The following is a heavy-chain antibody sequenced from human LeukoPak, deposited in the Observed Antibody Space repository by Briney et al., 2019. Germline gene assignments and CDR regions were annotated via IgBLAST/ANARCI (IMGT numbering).Heavy chain of an antibody. Sequence: ASVKVSCKASGYTFTSYGISRVRQAPGQGLEWMGWINAYNGNTNYAQKLQGRVTMTTDTSTSTAYMELRSLRSDDTAVYYCARYIPLTTYSSSLPTNWFDPWGQGTLVTVSS. CDR2: INAYNGNT. CDR3: ARYIPLTTYSSSLPTNWFDP. J-gene: IGHJ5*02. D-gene: IGHD6-13*01. CDR1: GYTFTSYG. V-gene: IGHV1-18*01.